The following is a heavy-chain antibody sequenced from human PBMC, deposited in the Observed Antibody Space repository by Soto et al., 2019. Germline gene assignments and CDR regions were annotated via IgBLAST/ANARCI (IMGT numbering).Heavy chain of an antibody. D-gene: IGHD3-9*01. CDR2: IKSKTDGGTT. V-gene: IGHV3-15*07. CDR1: GFTFSNAW. CDR3: ARLKGIRDSDY. Sequence: GGSLRLSCAASGFTFSNAWMNWVRQAPGKGLEWVGRIKSKTDGGTTDYAAPVKGRFTISRDDSKNTLYLQMNSLKTEDTAVYYCARLKGIRDSDYWGQGTLVTVSS. J-gene: IGHJ4*02.